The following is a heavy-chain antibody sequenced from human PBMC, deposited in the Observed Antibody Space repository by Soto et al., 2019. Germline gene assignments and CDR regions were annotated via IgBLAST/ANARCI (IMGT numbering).Heavy chain of an antibody. V-gene: IGHV4-39*01. Sequence: QLQLQDSGPGLVKPSETLSLTCTVSGGSISSRDFYWGCLRQPPGKGLDFIGSMYYSGTTDYNPSLKNRIAISVDTSKNQFSLKLISVTAADTAVYYCAVVDSTGNWFDPWGQGALVTVSS. CDR3: AVVDSTGNWFDP. CDR2: MYYSGTT. CDR1: GGSISSRDFY. J-gene: IGHJ5*02. D-gene: IGHD3-22*01.